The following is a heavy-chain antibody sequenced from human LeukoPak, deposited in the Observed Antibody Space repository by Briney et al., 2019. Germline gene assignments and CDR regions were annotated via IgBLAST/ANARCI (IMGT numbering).Heavy chain of an antibody. V-gene: IGHV5-51*01. J-gene: IGHJ4*02. CDR3: ARGMSSSHFDY. CDR1: GYSFTSYW. Sequence: PGESLQISCKASGYSFTSYWIGWVRQLPGKGGEGMGIIYPGDSDTRYSASLQGQVIISADKSNRTAYLQWSSLKASDTAMYYCARGMSSSHFDYWGQGTLVTVSS. D-gene: IGHD6-13*01. CDR2: IYPGDSDT.